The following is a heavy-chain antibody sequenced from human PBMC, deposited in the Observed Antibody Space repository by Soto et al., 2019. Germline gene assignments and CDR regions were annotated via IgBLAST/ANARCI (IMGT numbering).Heavy chain of an antibody. CDR2: MSGPVATV. CDR1: GSIFSDYE. CDR3: ERGRAGVPFDH. J-gene: IGHJ4*02. Sequence: GGSLRLSGGASGSIFSDYEMNCVRQAPGRGLEWISYMSGPVATVYYADSVQGRFTISRDNAWNSLYLQMDSLRVDDSAMYYCERGRAGVPFDHWGGVSRVAVSS. D-gene: IGHD3-10*01. V-gene: IGHV3-48*03.